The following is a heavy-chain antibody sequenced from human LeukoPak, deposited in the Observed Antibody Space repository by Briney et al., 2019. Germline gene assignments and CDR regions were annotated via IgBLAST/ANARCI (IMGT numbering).Heavy chain of an antibody. CDR1: GYSFTSYW. Sequence: GESLKISCKGSGYSFTSYWIGWVRQLPGKGLEWMGIIYPGDSDTRYSPSFQGQVTISADRSISTSFLQWSSLKASDTAVYYCATTDISMSTDFDHWGQGTLVSIFS. J-gene: IGHJ4*02. D-gene: IGHD5/OR15-5a*01. V-gene: IGHV5-51*01. CDR2: IYPGDSDT. CDR3: ATTDISMSTDFDH.